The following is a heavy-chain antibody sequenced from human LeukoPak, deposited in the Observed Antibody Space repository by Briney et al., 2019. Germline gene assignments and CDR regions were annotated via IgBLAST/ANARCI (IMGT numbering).Heavy chain of an antibody. Sequence: GGSLRLSCAASGFTFSSYNMNWVRQAPGKGLEWVSSITSSSSYIYYADSVKGRFTISRDNAKNSLYLQMNSLRAEDTAVYYCARDPYSGRYGDYYYYMDVWGKGTTVTISS. J-gene: IGHJ6*03. V-gene: IGHV3-21*01. CDR1: GFTFSSYN. CDR3: ARDPYSGRYGDYYYYMDV. D-gene: IGHD1-26*01. CDR2: ITSSSSYI.